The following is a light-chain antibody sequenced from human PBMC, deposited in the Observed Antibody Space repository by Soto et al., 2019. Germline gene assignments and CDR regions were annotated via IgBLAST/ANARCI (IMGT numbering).Light chain of an antibody. CDR3: QQYYSTPFT. Sequence: DIVRTQSPDSLAVSLGERATINCKSSQSVLYSSNNKNYLAWYQQKSGQPPKLLIYWASTREYGVPDRFSGSGSGTDFTLTISSLKPEDVAVYYCQQYYSTPFTFGGGTKVEIK. CDR2: WAS. J-gene: IGKJ4*01. V-gene: IGKV4-1*01. CDR1: QSVLYSSNNKNY.